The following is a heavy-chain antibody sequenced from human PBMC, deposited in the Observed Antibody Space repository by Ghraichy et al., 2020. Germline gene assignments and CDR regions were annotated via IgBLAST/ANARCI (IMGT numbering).Heavy chain of an antibody. CDR2: ISGSSSYI. V-gene: IGHV3-21*01. Sequence: LSLTCAASGFTFSSYSMNWVRQAPGKGLEWVSSISGSSSYIYYADSVKGRFTISRDNAKNSLYLQMNSLRAEDTAVYYCARGGVGFDYWGQGTLVTVSS. J-gene: IGHJ4*02. CDR3: ARGGVGFDY. D-gene: IGHD3-16*01. CDR1: GFTFSSYS.